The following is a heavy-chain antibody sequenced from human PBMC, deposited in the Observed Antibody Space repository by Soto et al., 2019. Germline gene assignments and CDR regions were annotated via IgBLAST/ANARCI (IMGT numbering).Heavy chain of an antibody. CDR1: GYTLTELS. CDR2: FDPEEGET. V-gene: IGHV1-24*01. CDR3: ATDRKWGSRHYFDY. D-gene: IGHD3-16*01. Sequence: ASVKVSCKVSGYTLTELSMHWVRQAPGKGLEWMGGFDPEEGETIYAQKFQGRVTMTEDTSTDTAYMELSSLRSEDTAVYYCATDRKWGSRHYFDYWGQGTLVTVSS. J-gene: IGHJ4*02.